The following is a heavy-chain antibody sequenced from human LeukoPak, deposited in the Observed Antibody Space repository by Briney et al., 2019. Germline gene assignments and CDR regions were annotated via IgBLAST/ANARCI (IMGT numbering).Heavy chain of an antibody. CDR1: GGSISSYY. CDR2: IYYSGST. J-gene: IGHJ4*02. CDR3: ARASSSWYFDY. D-gene: IGHD6-13*01. Sequence: SETLSLNCTVSGGSISSYYWSWIRQPPGKGLEWIGYIYYSGSTNYNPSLKSRVTISVDTSKNQFSLKLSSVTAADTAVYYCARASSSWYFDYWGQGTLVTVSS. V-gene: IGHV4-59*01.